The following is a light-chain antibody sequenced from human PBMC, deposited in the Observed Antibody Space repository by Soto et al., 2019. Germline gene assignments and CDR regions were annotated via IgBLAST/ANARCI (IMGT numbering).Light chain of an antibody. CDR2: EAS. CDR1: QGISSW. J-gene: IGKJ4*01. CDR3: QQVHTFPPT. Sequence: DIQMTQSPSSVSASVGDRVTITCRASQGISSWLAWYQQHQGKAPKLLIYEASNLQPGVPSRFSGSRSGTHFTLTISSLQPEDFATYYCQQVHTFPPTFGGGTKVEVK. V-gene: IGKV1-12*01.